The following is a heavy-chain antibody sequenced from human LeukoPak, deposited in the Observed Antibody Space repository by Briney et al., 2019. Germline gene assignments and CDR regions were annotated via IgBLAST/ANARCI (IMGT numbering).Heavy chain of an antibody. J-gene: IGHJ3*01. CDR3: ARRRHNFDFYDV. Sequence: SETLSLACTVSGDSIISNIYWWDWVRLPPGKGLEWIGATFYTGRTFYSPSLKSRVTISVDTSKNQFSLDLSSATAADAAVYYCARRRHNFDFYDVWGQGTRVTVSS. V-gene: IGHV4-39*01. CDR2: TFYTGRT. CDR1: GDSIISNIYW. D-gene: IGHD3/OR15-3a*01.